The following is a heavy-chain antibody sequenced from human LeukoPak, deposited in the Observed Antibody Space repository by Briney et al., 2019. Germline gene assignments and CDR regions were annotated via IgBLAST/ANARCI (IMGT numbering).Heavy chain of an antibody. J-gene: IGHJ4*02. CDR1: GFTVSSNY. V-gene: IGHV3-53*01. CDR2: IYSGGST. CDR3: AKDYVDTAMVFDY. D-gene: IGHD5-18*01. Sequence: GGSLRLSCAASGFTVSSNYMSWVRQAPGKGLEWVSVIYSGGSTYYADSVKGRFTISRDNSKNTLYLQMNSLRAEDTAVYYCAKDYVDTAMVFDYWGQGTLVTVSS.